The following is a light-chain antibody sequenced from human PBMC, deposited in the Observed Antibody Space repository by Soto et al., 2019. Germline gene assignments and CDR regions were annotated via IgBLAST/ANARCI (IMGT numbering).Light chain of an antibody. CDR3: QQYYSLPYT. V-gene: IGKV1-8*01. J-gene: IGKJ2*01. CDR1: HEIGSY. Sequence: AIRMTQSPSSFSASTGDRVTITCRASHEIGSYLAWYQQKTGKAPKLLVYGASTLQHDVPSRFSGSGSGTDFTITIDCLQSEDFATYFCQQYYSLPYTFGQGTDLEIK. CDR2: GAS.